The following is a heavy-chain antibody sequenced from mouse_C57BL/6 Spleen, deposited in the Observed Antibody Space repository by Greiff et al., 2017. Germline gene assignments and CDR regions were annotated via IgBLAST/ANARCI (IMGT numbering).Heavy chain of an antibody. Sequence: EVKLMESGGGLVKPGGSLKLSCAASGFTFSDYGMHWVRQAPEKGLEWVAYISSGSSTIYYADTVKGRFTISRDNAKNTLFLQMTSLRSEDTAMYYCARSPYDYDRGGAMDYWGQGTSVTVSS. CDR2: ISSGSSTI. J-gene: IGHJ4*01. D-gene: IGHD2-4*01. V-gene: IGHV5-17*01. CDR1: GFTFSDYG. CDR3: ARSPYDYDRGGAMDY.